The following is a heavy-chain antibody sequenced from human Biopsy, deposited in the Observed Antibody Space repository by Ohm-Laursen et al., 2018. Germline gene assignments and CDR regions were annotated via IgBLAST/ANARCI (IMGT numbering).Heavy chain of an antibody. D-gene: IGHD2-15*01. CDR2: LSGSGGTT. J-gene: IGHJ4*02. V-gene: IGHV3-23*01. CDR3: AKTFHGSSFLYDY. CDR1: GFTFSSYG. Sequence: GSLRLSCSASGFTFSSYGMSWVRQAPGKGLEWVLVLSGSGGTTYYADSVKGRFTISRDNSKNTLYLQMNSLTAEDTAVYYCAKTFHGSSFLYDYWGQGTLVTVSS.